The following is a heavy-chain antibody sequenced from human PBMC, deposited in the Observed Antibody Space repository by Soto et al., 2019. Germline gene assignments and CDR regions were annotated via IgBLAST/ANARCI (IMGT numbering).Heavy chain of an antibody. CDR1: GVSISSGGYS. CDR3: ARDGCSSTSCYPFDP. V-gene: IGHV4-30-2*05. Sequence: SETLSLTCAVSGVSISSGGYSWRWIRQPPGKGLEWIGYIYHSGSTYYNPSLKSRVTISVDTSKNQFSLKLSSVTAADTAVYYCARDGCSSTSCYPFDPWGQGTLVTVSS. J-gene: IGHJ5*02. CDR2: IYHSGST. D-gene: IGHD2-2*01.